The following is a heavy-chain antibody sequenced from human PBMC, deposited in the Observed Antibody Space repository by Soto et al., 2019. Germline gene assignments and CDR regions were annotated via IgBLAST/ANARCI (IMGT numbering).Heavy chain of an antibody. CDR2: INNDGNNR. CDR3: VRSYGYLGY. V-gene: IGHV3-74*01. CDR1: GFTFSTYG. J-gene: IGHJ4*02. D-gene: IGHD3-10*01. Sequence: GSLRLSCAASGFTFSTYGMHWVRQAPGKGLEWVSCINNDGNNRSYADSVKGRFSISRDNAKNTLYLQMNSLRADDTAVYYCVRSYGYLGYWGQGTLVTVSS.